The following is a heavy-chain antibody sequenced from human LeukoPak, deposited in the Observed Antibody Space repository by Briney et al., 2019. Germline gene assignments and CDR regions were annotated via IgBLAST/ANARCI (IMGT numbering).Heavy chain of an antibody. V-gene: IGHV3-53*01. CDR1: GFTVSSNY. CDR2: IYSGGST. D-gene: IGHD3-22*01. Sequence: GGSLGLSCAASGFTVSSNYMSWVRQAPGKGLEWVSVIYSGGSTYYADSVKGRFTISRDNSKNTLYLQMNSLRAEDTAVYYCAKTYYYDSSGYSPHFDYWGQGTLVTVSS. CDR3: AKTYYYDSSGYSPHFDY. J-gene: IGHJ4*02.